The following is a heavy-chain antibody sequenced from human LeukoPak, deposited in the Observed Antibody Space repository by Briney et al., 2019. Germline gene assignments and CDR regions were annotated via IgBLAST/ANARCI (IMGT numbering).Heavy chain of an antibody. CDR1: GFTFSTYA. Sequence: GGSLRLSCAASGFTFSTYAMSWVRQAPGKGLGGVSTINGGGSTYYADSVKGRFTISRDNSKNTLYLRMNSLRAEDTAVYYCAKMPLYVPAAEYYFDYWGQGTLVTVSS. J-gene: IGHJ4*02. D-gene: IGHD2-2*01. CDR2: INGGGST. CDR3: AKMPLYVPAAEYYFDY. V-gene: IGHV3-23*01.